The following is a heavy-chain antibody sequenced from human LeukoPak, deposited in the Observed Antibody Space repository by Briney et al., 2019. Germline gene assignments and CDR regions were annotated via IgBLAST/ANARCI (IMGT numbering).Heavy chain of an antibody. V-gene: IGHV4-39*07. Sequence: SETLSLTCTVSGGSISSSSYYWGWIRQPPGKGLEWIGSIYYSGSTYYNPSLKSRVTISVDTSKNQFSLKLSSVTAADTAVYYCARDSYRLWGFDYWGQGTLVTVSS. CDR2: IYYSGST. CDR3: ARDSYRLWGFDY. J-gene: IGHJ4*02. CDR1: GGSISSSSYY. D-gene: IGHD3-16*01.